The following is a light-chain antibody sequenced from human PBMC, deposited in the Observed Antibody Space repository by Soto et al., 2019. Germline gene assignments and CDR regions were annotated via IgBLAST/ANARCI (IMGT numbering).Light chain of an antibody. Sequence: DVQLTQSPSSLSVFVGDSVTVTCRASQNIINYLHWYHQKPGEAPTLLINAASTLQSGVPSRFSGSGSGTDFTLTINSLQPEDVGTYYCQQSYSNPTFGQGTTVEIK. CDR1: QNIINY. CDR2: AAS. J-gene: IGKJ1*01. CDR3: QQSYSNPT. V-gene: IGKV1-39*01.